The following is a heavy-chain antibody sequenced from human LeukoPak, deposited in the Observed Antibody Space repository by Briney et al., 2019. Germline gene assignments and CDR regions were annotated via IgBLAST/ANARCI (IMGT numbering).Heavy chain of an antibody. Sequence: GGSLRLSCAASGFTSSSYTMNWVRQAPGKGLEWVSSIGSNISYIYYADSMKGRFTISRDNPKNSLYLQMNSLSAEDTAVYYCARDNGAKQFDYWGQGTLVIVSA. D-gene: IGHD2-8*01. CDR3: ARDNGAKQFDY. CDR1: GFTSSSYT. CDR2: IGSNISYI. V-gene: IGHV3-21*01. J-gene: IGHJ4*02.